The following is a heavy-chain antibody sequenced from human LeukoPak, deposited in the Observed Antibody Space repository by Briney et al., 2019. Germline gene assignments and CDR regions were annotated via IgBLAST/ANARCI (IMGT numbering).Heavy chain of an antibody. Sequence: SQTLSLTCTVSGGSISSGDYYWSWIRQPPGKGLEWIGYIYYSGSTYYNPSPKSRVTISVDTSKNQFSLKLSSVTAADTAVYYCAQGEFLEWLPLDYWGQGTLVTVSS. CDR1: GGSISSGDYY. V-gene: IGHV4-30-4*08. D-gene: IGHD3-3*01. J-gene: IGHJ4*02. CDR3: AQGEFLEWLPLDY. CDR2: IYYSGST.